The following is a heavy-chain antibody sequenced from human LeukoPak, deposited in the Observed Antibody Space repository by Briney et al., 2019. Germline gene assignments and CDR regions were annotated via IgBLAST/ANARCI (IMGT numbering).Heavy chain of an antibody. CDR2: IKKKADGGTI. D-gene: IGHD3-16*01. CDR1: RFTLSNAW. CDR3: TPDTPPHWVFDY. V-gene: IGHV3-15*01. J-gene: IGHJ4*02. Sequence: GGSLRLSCVASRFTLSNAWMGWVRQAPGKGLECVGRIKKKADGGTIDYAAPVKGRFTISRDDSKNMLYLQMNSLKTEDTAVYYCTPDTPPHWVFDYWGQGALVTVSS.